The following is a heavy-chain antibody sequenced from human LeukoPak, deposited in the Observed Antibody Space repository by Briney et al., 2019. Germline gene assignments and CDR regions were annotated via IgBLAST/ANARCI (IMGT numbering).Heavy chain of an antibody. CDR1: GYTFTSYG. Sequence: GASVTVSFMASGYTFTSYGISWVRQAPGQGLEWMGWISGYTGNTNYAQKFQGRVTMTANTSTNTASMELRSLRSDGTAVYYCARPANLYYASDAFDIWGQGTMVTVSS. V-gene: IGHV1-18*01. CDR2: ISGYTGNT. CDR3: ARPANLYYASDAFDI. D-gene: IGHD2-8*01. J-gene: IGHJ3*02.